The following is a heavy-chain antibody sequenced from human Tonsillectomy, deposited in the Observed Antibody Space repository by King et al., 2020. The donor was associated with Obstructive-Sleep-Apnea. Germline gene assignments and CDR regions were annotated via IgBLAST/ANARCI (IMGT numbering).Heavy chain of an antibody. CDR1: GFTFSSYS. V-gene: IGHV3-48*04. CDR3: ARDSGDSGYDSRPI. D-gene: IGHD5-12*01. J-gene: IGHJ4*02. CDR2: STSSSNTI. Sequence: VQLVESGGGLVQPGGSLRLSCAASGFTFSSYSMNWVRQAPGKGLEWVSYSTSSSNTIYYADSVRGRFTISRDNAKNSLYLQMNSLRAEDTAVYYCARDSGDSGYDSRPIWGQGILVTVSS.